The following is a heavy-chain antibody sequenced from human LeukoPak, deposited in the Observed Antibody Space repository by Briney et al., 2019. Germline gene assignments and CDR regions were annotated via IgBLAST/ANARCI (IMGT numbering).Heavy chain of an antibody. Sequence: GASVKVSCKASGYTFTGYYMHWVRQAPGQGLEWMGWINPNSGGTNYAQKFQGWVTMTRDTSISTAYMELSRLISDDTAVYYCARESSDGSGSFDYWGQGTLVTVSS. CDR3: ARESSDGSGSFDY. CDR1: GYTFTGYY. CDR2: INPNSGGT. D-gene: IGHD3-10*01. V-gene: IGHV1-2*04. J-gene: IGHJ4*02.